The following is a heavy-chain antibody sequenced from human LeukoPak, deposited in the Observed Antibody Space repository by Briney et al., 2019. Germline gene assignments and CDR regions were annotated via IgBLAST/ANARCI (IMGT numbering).Heavy chain of an antibody. D-gene: IGHD3-16*01. J-gene: IGHJ4*02. CDR2: INHSGST. Sequence: PSETLSLTCAVYGGSFSGYYWSWIRQPPGKGLEWIGEINHSGSTNYNPSLKSRVTISVDTSKNQFPLKLSSVTAADTAVYYCARAWGRIDYWGQGTLVTVSS. CDR3: ARAWGRIDY. V-gene: IGHV4-34*01. CDR1: GGSFSGYY.